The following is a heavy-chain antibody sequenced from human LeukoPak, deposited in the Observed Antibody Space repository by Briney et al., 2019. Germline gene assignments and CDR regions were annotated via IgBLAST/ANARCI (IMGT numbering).Heavy chain of an antibody. V-gene: IGHV1-8*02. CDR2: MSPNSGNT. CDR1: GGTFSSYA. Sequence: ASVKVSCKASGGTFSSYAINWVRQATGQGLEWMGWMSPNSGNTGYAQKFQGRVTMTRNTSISTAYMELSSLRSEDTAVYYCARGDPMITFGGVIVIPRHWGQGTLVTVSS. CDR3: ARGDPMITFGGVIVIPRH. D-gene: IGHD3-16*02. J-gene: IGHJ4*02.